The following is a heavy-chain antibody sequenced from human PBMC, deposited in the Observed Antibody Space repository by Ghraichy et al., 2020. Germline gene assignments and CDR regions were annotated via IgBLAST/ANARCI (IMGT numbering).Heavy chain of an antibody. V-gene: IGHV4-59*01. J-gene: IGHJ4*02. CDR3: ARDLPFDY. CDR1: GGSISSYY. CDR2: IYYSGST. Sequence: SETLSLTCTVSGGSISSYYWSWIRQPPGKGLEWIGYIYYSGSTNYNPSLKSRVTISVDTSKNQFSLKLSSVTAADTAVYYCARDLPFDYWGQGTLVTVSS.